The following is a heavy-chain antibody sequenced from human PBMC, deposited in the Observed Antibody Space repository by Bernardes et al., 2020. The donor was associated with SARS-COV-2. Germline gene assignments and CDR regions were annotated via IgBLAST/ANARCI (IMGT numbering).Heavy chain of an antibody. CDR1: GGSISSENW. D-gene: IGHD2-2*01. J-gene: IGHJ4*02. CDR3: ARGGGSCRTTICYAFDS. V-gene: IGHV4-4*02. CDR2: IFHTGST. Sequence: SETLSLTCTVSGGSISSENWWSWVRQPPGKGLEFIGEIFHTGSTGYNPSLKSRVTISLDKSKNQFSLRLNSVTAADTAVYYCARGGGSCRTTICYAFDSWVQGTLVTVSS.